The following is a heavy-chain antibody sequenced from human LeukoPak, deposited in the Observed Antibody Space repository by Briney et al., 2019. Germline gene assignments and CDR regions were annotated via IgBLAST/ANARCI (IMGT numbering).Heavy chain of an antibody. CDR1: GFTFSSYG. CDR3: ARAGFTFSDYFGSFFDY. D-gene: IGHD3-10*01. CDR2: ISYDGINK. J-gene: IGHJ4*02. V-gene: IGHV3-30*19. Sequence: GGSLRLSCAASGFTFSSYGMHWVRQAPGKGLEWVAVISYDGINKYYADSVKGRFTISRDNSKNTLYLQMNSLRVEDTAVYYCARAGFTFSDYFGSFFDYWGQGTLVTVSS.